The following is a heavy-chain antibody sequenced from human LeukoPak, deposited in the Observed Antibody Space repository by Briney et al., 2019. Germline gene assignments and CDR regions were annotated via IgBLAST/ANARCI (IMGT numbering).Heavy chain of an antibody. V-gene: IGHV3-66*01. CDR2: IYSGGST. CDR3: ARGPYSSSWLANGFDY. Sequence: GSLRLSCAASGFTVSSNYMSWVRQAPGKGLEWVSVIYSGGSTYYADSVKGRFTISRDNSKNTLYLQMNSLRAEDTAVYYCARGPYSSSWLANGFDYWGQGTLVTVSS. CDR1: GFTVSSNY. J-gene: IGHJ4*02. D-gene: IGHD6-13*01.